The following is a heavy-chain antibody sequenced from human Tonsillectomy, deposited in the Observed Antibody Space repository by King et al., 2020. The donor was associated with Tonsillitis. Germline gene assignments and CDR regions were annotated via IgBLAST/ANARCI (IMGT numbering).Heavy chain of an antibody. J-gene: IGHJ4*02. CDR3: ARDRGDYYDTSGPFDY. V-gene: IGHV3-30*01. CDR2: ISYDGSKK. D-gene: IGHD3-22*01. Sequence: VQLVESGGGVVQPGRSLRVSCAASRFTFSSYTMHWVRQAPGKGLEWVAVISYDGSKKYYADSVKGRFTISRDDSKNTLYLQMNSLRAEDTAVYYCARDRGDYYDTSGPFDYWGQGALVTVSS. CDR1: RFTFSSYT.